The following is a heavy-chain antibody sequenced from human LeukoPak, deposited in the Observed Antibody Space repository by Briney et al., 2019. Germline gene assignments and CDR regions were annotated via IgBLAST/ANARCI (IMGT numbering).Heavy chain of an antibody. V-gene: IGHV4-59*08. J-gene: IGHJ6*02. D-gene: IGHD3-3*01. CDR3: ARLPTFGVAPNYYYYYGMDV. Sequence: SETLSLTCTVSGGSISSYYWSWIRQPPGKGLEWIGYIYYSGSTNYNPSLKSRVTISVDTSKNQFSLKLSSVTAADTAVYYCARLPTFGVAPNYYYYYGMDVWGQGTTVTVSS. CDR2: IYYSGST. CDR1: GGSISSYY.